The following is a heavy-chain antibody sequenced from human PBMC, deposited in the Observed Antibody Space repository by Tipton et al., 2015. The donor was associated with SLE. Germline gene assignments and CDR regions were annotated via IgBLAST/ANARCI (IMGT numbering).Heavy chain of an antibody. CDR3: ARLAVAGMWYYFDF. Sequence: TLSLTCTVSGGSISSGSYYWSWIRQPPGKGLEWIGYIYYSGTTNYNPSLKRRVTISVDTSKNQLSLNVISMTAADTAVYYCARLAVAGMWYYFDFWGQGAPVTVSS. D-gene: IGHD6-19*01. CDR2: IYYSGTT. J-gene: IGHJ4*02. CDR1: GGSISSGSYY. V-gene: IGHV4-61*01.